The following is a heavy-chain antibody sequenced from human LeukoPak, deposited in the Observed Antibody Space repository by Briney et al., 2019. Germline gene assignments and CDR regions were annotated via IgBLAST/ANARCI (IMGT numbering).Heavy chain of an antibody. CDR3: ASGAPRYDFWSGYYSMDV. J-gene: IGHJ6*03. CDR2: ISGSSTYI. Sequence: PGGSLRLSCGASGFSFTTYWMGWVRQAPGKGLEWVSSISGSSTYIYYADSVKGRFTISRDNAKNSLYLQMNSLRAEDTAVYYCASGAPRYDFWSGYYSMDVWGKGTTVTVSS. D-gene: IGHD3-3*01. CDR1: GFSFTTYW. V-gene: IGHV3-21*01.